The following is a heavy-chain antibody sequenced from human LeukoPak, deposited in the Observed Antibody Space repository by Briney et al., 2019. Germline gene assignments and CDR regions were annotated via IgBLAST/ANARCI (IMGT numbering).Heavy chain of an antibody. CDR1: GGSISPYY. Sequence: PSETLSLTCIVSGGSISPYYWSWIRQPPGKGLEWIGYIYHSGSTSYSPSLKSRATISVDTSKNQFSLRLTSVTTADTAVYYCARSSGTDPTTALYWGQGTLVTVSS. CDR3: ARSSGTDPTTALY. J-gene: IGHJ4*02. CDR2: IYHSGST. D-gene: IGHD1-26*01. V-gene: IGHV4-59*01.